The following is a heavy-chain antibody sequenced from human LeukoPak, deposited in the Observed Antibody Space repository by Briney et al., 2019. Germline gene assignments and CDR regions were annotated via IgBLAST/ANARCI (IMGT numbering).Heavy chain of an antibody. D-gene: IGHD6-13*01. CDR3: AWGLFSNSWYGY. Sequence: GSLRLSCAASGFTFSSYGMHWVRQAPGKGLEWVAFIRYDGSNKYYADSVKGRFTISRDNSKNTLYLQMNSLRAEDTAVYYCAWGLFSNSWYGYWGQGTLVTVSS. CDR2: IRYDGSNK. CDR1: GFTFSSYG. J-gene: IGHJ4*02. V-gene: IGHV3-30*02.